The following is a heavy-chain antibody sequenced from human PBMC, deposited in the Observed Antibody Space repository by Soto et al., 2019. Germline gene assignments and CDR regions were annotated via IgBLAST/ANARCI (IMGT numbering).Heavy chain of an antibody. D-gene: IGHD2-2*01. CDR1: GSTFSGYA. CDR2: ISDSGDST. Sequence: ISSAAAGSTFSGYAMSWFRQPPGRGLEWVSLISDSGDSTYYADSVKGRFTISRDNSKNTLYLQMNNLRAEDTAVYYCASARQYCSSATCYYYSMDVWGQGTRVTLPS. CDR3: ASARQYCSSATCYYYSMDV. J-gene: IGHJ6*02. V-gene: IGHV3-23*01.